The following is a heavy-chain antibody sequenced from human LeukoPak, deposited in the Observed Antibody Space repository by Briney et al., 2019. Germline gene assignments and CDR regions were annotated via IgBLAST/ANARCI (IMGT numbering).Heavy chain of an antibody. J-gene: IGHJ4*02. D-gene: IGHD3-22*01. CDR1: GFTFSSYG. CDR2: ISYDGSNK. V-gene: IGHV3-30*18. Sequence: GGSLRLSCAAFGFTFSSYGMHWVRQAPGKGLEWVAVISYDGSNKYYADSVKGRFTISRDNSKNTLYLQMNSLRAEDTAVYYCANLYYDSSGDDYWGQGTLVTVSS. CDR3: ANLYYDSSGDDY.